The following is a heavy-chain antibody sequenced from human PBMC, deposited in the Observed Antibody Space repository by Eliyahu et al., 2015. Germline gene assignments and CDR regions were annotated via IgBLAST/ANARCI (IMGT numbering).Heavy chain of an antibody. D-gene: IGHD2-8*01. V-gene: IGHV1-46*01. CDR3: ARDEGSVYYFDY. CDR1: GYTFTSYY. J-gene: IGHJ4*02. CDR2: INPSGGST. Sequence: SVKVSCKASGYTFTSYYMHWVRQAPGQGLEWMGIINPSGGSTSYAQKFQGRVTMTRDTSTSTVYMELSSPRSEDTAVYYCARDEGSVYYFDYWGQGTLVTVSS.